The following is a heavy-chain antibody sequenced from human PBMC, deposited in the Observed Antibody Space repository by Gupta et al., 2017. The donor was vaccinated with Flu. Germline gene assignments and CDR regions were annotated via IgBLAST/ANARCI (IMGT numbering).Heavy chain of an antibody. CDR2: ISISAVT. Sequence: EVRLVESGGGLVQRGGYLRLSCVGSGFTFSASEMNWVRLAPGKGLEWVSFISISAVTYNTDSVKGRFTISRDNARNSVYLQMNSLRVEDTAIYYCARGHWASWGQGTLVTVSS. J-gene: IGHJ5*02. CDR3: ARGHWAS. CDR1: GFTFSASE. V-gene: IGHV3-48*03. D-gene: IGHD3-16*01.